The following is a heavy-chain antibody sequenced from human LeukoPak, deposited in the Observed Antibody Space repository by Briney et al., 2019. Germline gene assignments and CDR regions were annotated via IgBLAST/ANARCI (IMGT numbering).Heavy chain of an antibody. J-gene: IGHJ5*02. CDR3: ARDSIGGYYFKNWFDP. CDR2: ISGSGGRT. V-gene: IGHV3-23*01. CDR1: GFTFSSCA. Sequence: GGSLRLSCAASGFTFSSCAMSWVRQAPGKGLEWVSAISGSGGRTYYADSVKGRFTISRDNSENTLYLQMNSLRAEDTAVYYCARDSIGGYYFKNWFDPWGQGTLVTVSS. D-gene: IGHD3-22*01.